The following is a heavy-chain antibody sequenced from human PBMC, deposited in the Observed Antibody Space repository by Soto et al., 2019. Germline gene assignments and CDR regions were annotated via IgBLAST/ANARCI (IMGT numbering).Heavy chain of an antibody. J-gene: IGHJ4*02. CDR2: IKQDGSEK. D-gene: IGHD3-3*01. CDR1: GFTFSRYW. Sequence: EVQLVESGGGLVQPGGSLRLSCAASGFTFSRYWMSWVRQAPGKGLEWVANIKQDGSEKYYVDSVKGRFTISRDNANNAPYLQMNSLRAEDTAVYYCARDRRYDFWSGYYVDNWGQGPLVSVSS. CDR3: ARDRRYDFWSGYYVDN. V-gene: IGHV3-7*01.